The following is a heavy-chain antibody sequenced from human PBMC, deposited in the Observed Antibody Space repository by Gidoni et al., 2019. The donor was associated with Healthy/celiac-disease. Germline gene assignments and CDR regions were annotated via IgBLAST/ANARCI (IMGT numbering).Heavy chain of an antibody. CDR3: ARVEGPYGDYARDNWFDP. CDR1: GFALSSFD. V-gene: IGHV3-48*03. Sequence: EVQLVVSGGGLVQPGGSLRRSCAASGFALSSFDMNWFRQAQGKGLEWFSYISSSGSTIYYADSVKGRFTIARDNAKNSLYLQMNSLRAEDTAVYYCARVEGPYGDYARDNWFDPWGQGTLVTVSS. CDR2: ISSSGSTI. D-gene: IGHD4-17*01. J-gene: IGHJ5*02.